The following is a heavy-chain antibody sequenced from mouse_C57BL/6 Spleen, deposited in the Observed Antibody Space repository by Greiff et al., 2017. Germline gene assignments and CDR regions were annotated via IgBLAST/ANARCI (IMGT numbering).Heavy chain of an antibody. CDR1: GFTFSSYA. CDR3: ARYYFDY. J-gene: IGHJ2*01. Sequence: EVKVVESGGGLVKPGGSLKLSCAASGFTFSSYAMSWVRQTPEKRLEWVGTISDGGSYTYYPDNVKGRFTIARDNAKNNLYLQMSHLKSEDTAIYYCARYYFDYWGQGTTLTVSS. V-gene: IGHV5-4*03. CDR2: ISDGGSYT.